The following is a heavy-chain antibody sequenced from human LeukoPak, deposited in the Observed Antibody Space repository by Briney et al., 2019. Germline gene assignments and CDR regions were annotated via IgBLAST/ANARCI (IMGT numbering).Heavy chain of an antibody. CDR1: GGSISSYY. J-gene: IGHJ6*03. CDR3: ARRRTTVTFDYYYYMDV. V-gene: IGHV4-59*08. CDR2: IFYSGST. Sequence: SETLSLTCTVSGGSISSYYWSWIRQPPGKGLEWIGYIFYSGSTNYNPSLKSRVTISVDTSKNQFSLKLSSVTAADTAVYYGARRRTTVTFDYYYYMDVWGTGTTVSVSS. D-gene: IGHD4-11*01.